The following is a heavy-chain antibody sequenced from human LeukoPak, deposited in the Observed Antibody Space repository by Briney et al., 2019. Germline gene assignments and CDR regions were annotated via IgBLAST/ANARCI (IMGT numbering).Heavy chain of an antibody. CDR3: AREGVAAARPFDY. CDR1: GGTFSSYA. CDR2: IIPIFGTA. Sequence: ASVKVSCKASGGTFSSYAISWVRQPPGQGLEWMGGIIPIFGTANYAQKFQGRVTITADESTSTAYMELSSLRSEDTAVYYCAREGVAAARPFDYWGQGTLVTVSS. D-gene: IGHD6-6*01. V-gene: IGHV1-69*13. J-gene: IGHJ4*02.